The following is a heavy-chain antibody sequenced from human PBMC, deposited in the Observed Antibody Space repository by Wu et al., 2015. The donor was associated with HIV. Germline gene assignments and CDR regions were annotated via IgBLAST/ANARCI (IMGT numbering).Heavy chain of an antibody. Sequence: QVQLVQSGAEVKKPGASVKVSCKASGYTFTSYDINWVRQVPGQGLEFVGRLNPRTGATDLAQKFQGRVAVTTDTSISTAYMELYGLRPEDTAVYYCASGIQSGGANYWGQGTLVTVSS. CDR2: LNPRTGAT. D-gene: IGHD4-11*01. CDR3: ASGIQSGGANY. CDR1: GYTFTSYD. V-gene: IGHV1-2*02. J-gene: IGHJ4*02.